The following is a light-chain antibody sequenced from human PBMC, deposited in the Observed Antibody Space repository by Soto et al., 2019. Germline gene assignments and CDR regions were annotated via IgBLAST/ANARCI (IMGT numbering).Light chain of an antibody. Sequence: QSVLTQPASGSGSPGQSITITCTGTSSDVGGYNYVSWYQQHPGKAPKLMIYDVSNRPSGVSNRFSGSKSGNTASLTISGLQAEDEADYYCSSYTSSSTLVFGGGTKVTV. CDR1: SSDVGGYNY. CDR2: DVS. V-gene: IGLV2-14*01. J-gene: IGLJ2*01. CDR3: SSYTSSSTLV.